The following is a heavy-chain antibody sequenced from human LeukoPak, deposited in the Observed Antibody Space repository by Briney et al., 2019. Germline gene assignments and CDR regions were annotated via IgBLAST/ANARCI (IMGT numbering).Heavy chain of an antibody. Sequence: GGSLRLSCAASGFTVSSNYMSWVRQAPGKGLEWVSVIYSGGSTYYADSVKGRFTISRDNSKNTLYLQMNSLRAEDTAVYYCAKVTLPLLGADVGLDYWGQGTLVTVSP. J-gene: IGHJ4*02. CDR2: IYSGGST. V-gene: IGHV3-53*05. CDR1: GFTVSSNY. D-gene: IGHD1-26*01. CDR3: AKVTLPLLGADVGLDY.